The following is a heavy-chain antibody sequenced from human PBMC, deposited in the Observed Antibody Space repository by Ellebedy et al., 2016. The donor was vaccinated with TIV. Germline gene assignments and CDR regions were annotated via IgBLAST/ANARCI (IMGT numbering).Heavy chain of an antibody. Sequence: ASVKVSXXASGYTFTSYDINWVRQATGQGLEWMGWMNPNSGNTGYAQKFQGRVTMTRNTSISTVYMELSSLRSEDTAVYYCARDQSAGATTWGQGTLVTVSS. J-gene: IGHJ4*02. CDR2: MNPNSGNT. D-gene: IGHD1-26*01. CDR3: ARDQSAGATT. V-gene: IGHV1-8*01. CDR1: GYTFTSYD.